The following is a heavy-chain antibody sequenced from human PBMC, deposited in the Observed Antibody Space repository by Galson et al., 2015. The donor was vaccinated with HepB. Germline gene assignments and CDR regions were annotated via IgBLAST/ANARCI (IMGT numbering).Heavy chain of an antibody. CDR3: ARGGPYYDFWSGYYNGWFDP. CDR2: INPSGGST. D-gene: IGHD3-3*01. J-gene: IGHJ5*02. Sequence: SVKVSCKASGYTFTSYYMHWVRQAPGQGLEWMGIINPSGGSTSYAQKFQGRVTMTRDTSTSTVYMELSSLRSEDTAVYYCARGGPYYDFWSGYYNGWFDPWGQGTLVTVSS. V-gene: IGHV1-46*03. CDR1: GYTFTSYY.